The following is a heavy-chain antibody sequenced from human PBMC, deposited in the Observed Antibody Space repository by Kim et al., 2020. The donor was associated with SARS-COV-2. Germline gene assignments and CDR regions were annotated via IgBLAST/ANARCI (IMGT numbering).Heavy chain of an antibody. J-gene: IGHJ3*02. CDR3: ARPWGAARGGGFDI. CDR1: GASISDNVW. V-gene: IGHV4-4*02. D-gene: IGHD6-6*01. CDR2: IFHSGTT. Sequence: SETLSLTCVVSGASISDNVWWSWVRQSPEEGLQWIGEIFHSGTTYYNPSLESRVTISQDQSTNQFFLKLTSVTAADTAVYYCARPWGAARGGGFDIWGQGTKVIVSS.